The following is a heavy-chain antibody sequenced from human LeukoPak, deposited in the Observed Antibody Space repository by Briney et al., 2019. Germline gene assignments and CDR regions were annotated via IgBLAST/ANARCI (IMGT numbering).Heavy chain of an antibody. V-gene: IGHV1-2*02. D-gene: IGHD3-22*01. J-gene: IGHJ4*02. CDR2: INPNSGGT. CDR3: ARDGDYYDSSGYYSYYFDY. CDR1: GYTFTGYY. Sequence: ASVKVSCKASGYTFTGYYMHWVRQAPGQGLEWMGWINPNSGGTNYAQKFQGRVTMTRDTSISTACMELSRLRSDDTAVYYCARDGDYYDSSGYYSYYFDYWGQGTLVTVSS.